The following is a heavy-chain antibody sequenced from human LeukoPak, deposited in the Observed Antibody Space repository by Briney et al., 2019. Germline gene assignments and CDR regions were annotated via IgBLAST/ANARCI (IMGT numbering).Heavy chain of an antibody. V-gene: IGHV4-59*08. Sequence: SDTLSLPCTVWGRSLNIYYWSGLRHPRGRALEGLGYYYYSGSTNYNPALKSRVTISVDTSKNQFSLKLSSVTAADTAVYYCARHAQVPSYYYYYYMDVWGKGTTVNVSS. CDR2: YYYSGST. J-gene: IGHJ6*03. CDR3: ARHAQVPSYYYYYYMDV. CDR1: GRSLNIYY. D-gene: IGHD4/OR15-4a*01.